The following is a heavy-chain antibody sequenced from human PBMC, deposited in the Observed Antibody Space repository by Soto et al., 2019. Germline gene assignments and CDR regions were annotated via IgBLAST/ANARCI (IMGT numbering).Heavy chain of an antibody. D-gene: IGHD3-3*01. CDR2: IWYDGSNK. Sequence: QVPLVASGGGVVQPGRSLRRSCAASGFTFSSYGMHWVRQAPGKGLEWVAVIWYDGSNKYYADSVKGRFTISRDNARNTLYLQMNSRRAEDTAVYYCARAHTYYDFWSGKYYYYGMDVWGQGTTVTVS. V-gene: IGHV3-33*01. J-gene: IGHJ6*02. CDR1: GFTFSSYG. CDR3: ARAHTYYDFWSGKYYYYGMDV.